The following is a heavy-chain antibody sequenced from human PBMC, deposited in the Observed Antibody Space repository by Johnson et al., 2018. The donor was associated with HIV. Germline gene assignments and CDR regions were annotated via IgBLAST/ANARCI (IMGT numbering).Heavy chain of an antibody. CDR1: GFTFSSYA. J-gene: IGHJ3*02. D-gene: IGHD6-6*01. CDR2: ISYDGGDT. Sequence: VQLVESGGGVVQPGRSLRLSCAASGFTFSSYAMHWVRQAPGKGLEWVAVISYDGGDTWYADSVKGRFTVSRDNSRNTVYLQMNSLRAEDTAVYYCARHSTSSTMGAFDIWGQGTMVTVSS. CDR3: ARHSTSSTMGAFDI. V-gene: IGHV3-30-3*01.